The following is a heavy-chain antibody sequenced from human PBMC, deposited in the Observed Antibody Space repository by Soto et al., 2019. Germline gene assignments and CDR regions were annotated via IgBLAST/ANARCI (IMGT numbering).Heavy chain of an antibody. Sequence: SGPTLVTPTQTLTLTCTLSGFSLTTDDVGLGWILQFPGKALDWLAVVYWDDDKRYSPSLKSRLTITKDTSKNQVFLTMSNMDPVDTATYYCAHTRYSISSFDYWGQGTLVTVSS. CDR1: GFSLTTDDVG. CDR3: AHTRYSISSFDY. J-gene: IGHJ4*02. D-gene: IGHD6-6*01. V-gene: IGHV2-5*02. CDR2: VYWDDDK.